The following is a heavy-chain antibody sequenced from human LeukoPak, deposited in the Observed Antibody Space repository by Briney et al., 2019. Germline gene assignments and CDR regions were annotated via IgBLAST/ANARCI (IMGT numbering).Heavy chain of an antibody. CDR2: IWYDGSNK. V-gene: IGHV3-33*01. CDR3: ARDGPDSSSLDY. D-gene: IGHD6-13*01. Sequence: GGSLRLSCAASGFTFGSYGMHWVRQAPGKGLEWVAVIWYDGSNKYYADSVKGRFTISRDNSKNTLYLQMNSLRAEDTAVYYCARDGPDSSSLDYWGQGTLVTVSS. CDR1: GFTFGSYG. J-gene: IGHJ4*02.